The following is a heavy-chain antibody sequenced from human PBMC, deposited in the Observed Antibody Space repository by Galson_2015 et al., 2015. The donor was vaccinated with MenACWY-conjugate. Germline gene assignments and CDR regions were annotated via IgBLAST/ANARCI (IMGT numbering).Heavy chain of an antibody. Sequence: SLRLSCAVSGFTFSSYWMSWVRQAPGKGLEWVANIKQDGREKNYVDSVKGRFTISRDNAKNSLYLQMNSLRAEDTAVYYCARDRQCDYWGQGTLVTVSS. CDR1: GFTFSSYW. D-gene: IGHD6-19*01. V-gene: IGHV3-7*03. CDR3: ARDRQCDY. J-gene: IGHJ4*02. CDR2: IKQDGREK.